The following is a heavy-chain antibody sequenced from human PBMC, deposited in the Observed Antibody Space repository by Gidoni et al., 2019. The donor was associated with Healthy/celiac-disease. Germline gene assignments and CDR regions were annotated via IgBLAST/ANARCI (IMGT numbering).Heavy chain of an antibody. CDR1: GGSISSGGYY. CDR2: IYYSGST. Sequence: QVQLQESGPGLVKPSQTLSLTCTVSGGSISSGGYYWSWIRQHPGKGLEWIGYIYYSGSTYYNPSLKSRVTISVDTSKNQLSLKLSSVTAADTAVYYCARECGDFWSGYYPAGWFDPWGQGTLVTVSS. V-gene: IGHV4-31*03. D-gene: IGHD3-3*01. CDR3: ARECGDFWSGYYPAGWFDP. J-gene: IGHJ5*02.